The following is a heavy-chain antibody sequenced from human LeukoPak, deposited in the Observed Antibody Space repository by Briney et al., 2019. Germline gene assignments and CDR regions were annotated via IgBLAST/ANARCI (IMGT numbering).Heavy chain of an antibody. V-gene: IGHV4-34*01. CDR2: INHSGST. CDR1: GGSFSGYY. J-gene: IGHJ4*02. Sequence: PSETLSLTCAVYGGSFSGYYWSWIRQPPGKGLNWIGEINHSGSTHYNPSLKSRVTISVDASKNQYSLKLSSVTAADTAVYYCARHFEWADLMYSSGWYVFDYWGQGTLVTVSS. CDR3: ARHFEWADLMYSSGWYVFDY. D-gene: IGHD6-19*01.